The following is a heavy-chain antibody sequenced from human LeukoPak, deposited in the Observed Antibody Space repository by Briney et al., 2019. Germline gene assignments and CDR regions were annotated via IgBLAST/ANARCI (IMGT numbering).Heavy chain of an antibody. CDR1: GGSISSYY. Sequence: PSETLSLTCPVYGGSISSYYWSWIRQPPGKGLEWIGYIYYSGSTNYNPSLKSRVTISVDTSKNQFSLKLSFVTAADTAVYYCAREGVATTHYFDYWGQGTLVTVSS. CDR2: IYYSGST. CDR3: AREGVATTHYFDY. J-gene: IGHJ4*02. D-gene: IGHD5-24*01. V-gene: IGHV4-59*01.